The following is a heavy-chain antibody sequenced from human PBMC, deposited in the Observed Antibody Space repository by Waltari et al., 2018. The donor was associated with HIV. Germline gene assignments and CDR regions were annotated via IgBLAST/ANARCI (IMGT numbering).Heavy chain of an antibody. CDR3: ARDLNDEQGDY. CDR1: GYTFTGYY. V-gene: IGHV1-2*02. CDR2: INPYSGGT. J-gene: IGHJ4*02. Sequence: QVQLVQSGAEVKKPGASVKVSCKASGYTFTGYYMHWVRQAPGQGLEWMGWINPYSGGTKYAQKFQGRVTMTRDTSISTAYMELSRLRSDDTAVYYCARDLNDEQGDYWGQGTLVTVSS. D-gene: IGHD1-1*01.